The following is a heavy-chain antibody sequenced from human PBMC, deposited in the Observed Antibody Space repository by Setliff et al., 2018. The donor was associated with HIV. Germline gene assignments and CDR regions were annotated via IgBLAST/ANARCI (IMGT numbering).Heavy chain of an antibody. CDR3: ARGGTEGNFWTGYTYYYYMDV. CDR2: ISTTGYYR. J-gene: IGHJ6*03. V-gene: IGHV3-21*01. D-gene: IGHD3-3*01. Sequence: GGSLRLSCAASGFTFSSYNMNWVRQAPGKGLEWVASISTTGYYRSYAHSVEGRFTATRDNAKNSLFLQMSSLRVEDTGVYYCARGGTEGNFWTGYTYYYYMDVWGKGTTVTVSS. CDR1: GFTFSSYN.